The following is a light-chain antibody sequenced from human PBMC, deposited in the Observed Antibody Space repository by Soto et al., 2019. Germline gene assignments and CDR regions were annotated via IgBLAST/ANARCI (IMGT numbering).Light chain of an antibody. CDR2: TNN. V-gene: IGLV1-40*01. J-gene: IGLJ1*01. Sequence: QSALTQPPSVSGAPGQRVTISCTGGSSNIGAGFDVHWYLQLPGTAPKLLVYTNNNRPSGVPDRFSGSKSDTSASLAINGLQAEDEADYYCQSYDSRLSAYVFGTGTKVTVL. CDR3: QSYDSRLSAYV. CDR1: SSNIGAGFD.